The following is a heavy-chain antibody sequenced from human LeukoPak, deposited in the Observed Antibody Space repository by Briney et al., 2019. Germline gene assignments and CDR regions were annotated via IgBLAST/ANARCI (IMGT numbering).Heavy chain of an antibody. V-gene: IGHV3-53*01. CDR2: IYSGGST. Sequence: GWALRLSCAASGFTVSSIHMSWVRQAPGKGLEWVSVIYSGGSTYYALSVKGRFTISRDNSKNTLYLQMNSLRAEDTAVYYCARAAVAGGVNFGDWGQGTLVTVSS. CDR1: GFTVSSIH. D-gene: IGHD6-19*01. CDR3: ARAAVAGGVNFGD. J-gene: IGHJ4*02.